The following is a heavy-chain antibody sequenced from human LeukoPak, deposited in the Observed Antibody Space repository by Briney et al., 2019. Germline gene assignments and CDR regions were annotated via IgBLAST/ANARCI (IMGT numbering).Heavy chain of an antibody. D-gene: IGHD6-19*01. CDR2: INPNSGGT. V-gene: IGHV1-2*02. Sequence: ASVKVSCKASGYTFTGYYIHWVRQAPGQGLEWMGWINPNSGGTNYAQKFQGRVTITRDTSISTAYMELSRLRSDDTAVYYCARANRRGIAVAGTKPYWGQGTLVTVSS. J-gene: IGHJ4*02. CDR1: GYTFTGYY. CDR3: ARANRRGIAVAGTKPY.